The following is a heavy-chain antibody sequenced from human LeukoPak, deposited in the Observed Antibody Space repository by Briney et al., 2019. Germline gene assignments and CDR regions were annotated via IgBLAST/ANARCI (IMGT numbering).Heavy chain of an antibody. CDR1: GFTFSAYA. CDR2: IVGSGVST. CDR3: ARVAGNCGGDCYRLLY. J-gene: IGHJ4*02. D-gene: IGHD2-21*01. V-gene: IGHV3-23*01. Sequence: GGSLRLSCAASGFTFSAYAMSWVRLAPGKGLEWVSSIVGSGVSTYYGDSVKGRFTISRDNSKNTLYLQMSSLRAEDTAVYYCARVAGNCGGDCYRLLYWGQGTLVTVSS.